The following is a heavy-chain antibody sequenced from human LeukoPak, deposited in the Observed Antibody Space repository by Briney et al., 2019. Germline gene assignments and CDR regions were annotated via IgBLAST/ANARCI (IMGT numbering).Heavy chain of an antibody. CDR3: VRGALRKLWTLGVD. D-gene: IGHD3-10*01. J-gene: IGHJ4*02. CDR2: ISHDGTNE. CDR1: GFTFNNYS. V-gene: IGHV3-30*04. Sequence: GGSLRLSCVASGFTFNNYSMHWVRQAPGKGLEWVSLISHDGTNEDYSDSVEGRFTISRDNSEKTVYLQMDSLRSEDTAVYYCVRGALRKLWTLGVDWGQGTLVIVSS.